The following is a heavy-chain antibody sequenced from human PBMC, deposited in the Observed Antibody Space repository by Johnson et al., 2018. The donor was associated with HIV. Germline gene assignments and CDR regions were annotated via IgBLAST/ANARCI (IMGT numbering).Heavy chain of an antibody. J-gene: IGHJ3*02. CDR1: GFTFSSYG. CDR2: IWYDGSNK. CDR3: AKSDGFDI. Sequence: QVQLVESGGGVVQPGRSLRLSCAASGFTFSSYGMHWVRQAPGKGLEWVAVIWYDGSNKYYADSVKDRFTISRDNSKNTLYLQMNSLRAEDTAVYYCAKSDGFDIWGQGTMVTVAS. V-gene: IGHV3-33*06.